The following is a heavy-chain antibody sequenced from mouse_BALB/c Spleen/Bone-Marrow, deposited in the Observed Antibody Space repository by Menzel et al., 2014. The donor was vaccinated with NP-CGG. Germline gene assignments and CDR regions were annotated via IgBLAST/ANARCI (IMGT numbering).Heavy chain of an antibody. J-gene: IGHJ2*01. CDR2: IYPGDGDT. D-gene: IGHD1-2*01. CDR3: TRSTATFDY. CDR1: GYAFSANW. Sequence: QVQLQQSGAELVRPGSSVKISCKASGYAFSANWMNWVKQRPGQGLEWIGQIYPGDGDTNYNGKFKGKATLTADKSSSTAYMQLSSLTSEDSAVYFCTRSTATFDYWGQGTTLTVSS. V-gene: IGHV1-80*01.